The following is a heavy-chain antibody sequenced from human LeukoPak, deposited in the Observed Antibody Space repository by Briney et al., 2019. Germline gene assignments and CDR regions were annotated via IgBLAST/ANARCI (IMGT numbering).Heavy chain of an antibody. CDR3: ARDRYYDILTGYYREAGIDY. V-gene: IGHV3-30-3*01. Sequence: GGSLRLSCAASGFTFSSYAMHWVRKAPGKGLEWVAVISYDGSNKYYADSVKGRFTISRDNSKNTLYLQMNSLRAEDTAVYYCARDRYYDILTGYYREAGIDYWGQGTLVTVSS. CDR2: ISYDGSNK. J-gene: IGHJ4*02. D-gene: IGHD3-9*01. CDR1: GFTFSSYA.